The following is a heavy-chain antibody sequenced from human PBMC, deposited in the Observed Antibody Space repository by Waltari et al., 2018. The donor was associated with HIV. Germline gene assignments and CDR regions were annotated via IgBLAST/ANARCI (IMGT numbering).Heavy chain of an antibody. Sequence: QVQLQQWGAGLLKPSETLYLTCAVYGGSFSNFYWSWIRQPPGKGLEWIGEINRSGSTNYNPSLKSRVTISVDTSKNQFSLNLSSVTAADTAVYYCARRGHMDVWGQGTTVTVSS. CDR2: INRSGST. V-gene: IGHV4-34*01. CDR3: ARRGHMDV. D-gene: IGHD3-10*01. CDR1: GGSFSNFY. J-gene: IGHJ6*02.